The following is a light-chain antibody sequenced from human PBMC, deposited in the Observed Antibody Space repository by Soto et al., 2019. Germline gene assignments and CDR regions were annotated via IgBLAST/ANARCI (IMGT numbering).Light chain of an antibody. V-gene: IGKV3-15*01. Sequence: IVMTRSPATLSVAPGERVTLSCMASQSAISNLAWYQQKPGQTPRLLIYDASTRATDIPARFSGSGSGTEFTLTISSLLSEDFAAYYCQQYYKWSLTFGRGTKVDIK. CDR2: DAS. CDR3: QQYYKWSLT. J-gene: IGKJ4*01. CDR1: QSAISN.